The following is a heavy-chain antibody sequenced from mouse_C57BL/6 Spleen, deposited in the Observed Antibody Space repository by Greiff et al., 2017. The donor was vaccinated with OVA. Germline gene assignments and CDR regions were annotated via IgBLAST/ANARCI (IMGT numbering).Heavy chain of an antibody. CDR3: AREGLGPGAMDY. CDR2: ISYSGST. V-gene: IGHV3-1*01. J-gene: IGHJ4*01. CDR1: GYSITSGYD. D-gene: IGHD4-1*01. Sequence: EVQLQQSGPGMVKPSQSLSLTCTVTGYSITSGYDWHWIRHFPGNKLEWMGCISYSGSTNYNPSLKSRISITHDTSKNHFFLKLNSVTTEDTATYYCAREGLGPGAMDYWGQGTSVTVSS.